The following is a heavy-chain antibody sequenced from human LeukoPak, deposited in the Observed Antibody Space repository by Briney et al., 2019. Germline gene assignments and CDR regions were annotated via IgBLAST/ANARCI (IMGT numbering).Heavy chain of an antibody. CDR3: AREMGSSWDALDY. Sequence: AASVKVSFKASGYTFTGYYMHWVRQAPGQGLEWMGWINPNSGGTNYAQKFQGRVTMTRDTSISTAYMELSRLRSDDTAVYYCAREMGSSWDALDYWGQGTLVTVSS. CDR1: GYTFTGYY. CDR2: INPNSGGT. J-gene: IGHJ4*02. V-gene: IGHV1-2*02. D-gene: IGHD6-13*01.